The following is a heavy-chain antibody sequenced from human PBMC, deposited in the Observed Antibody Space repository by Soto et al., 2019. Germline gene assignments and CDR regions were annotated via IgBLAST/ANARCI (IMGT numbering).Heavy chain of an antibody. D-gene: IGHD3-10*01. CDR2: IIPIFGTA. Sequence: WASVKVSCKASGCTFSSYAISWVRQAPGQGLEWMGGIIPIFGTANYAQKFQGRVTITADESTSTAYMELSSLRSEDTAVYYCARVAGSMDVWGQGTTVTGSS. J-gene: IGHJ6*02. V-gene: IGHV1-69*13. CDR1: GCTFSSYA. CDR3: ARVAGSMDV.